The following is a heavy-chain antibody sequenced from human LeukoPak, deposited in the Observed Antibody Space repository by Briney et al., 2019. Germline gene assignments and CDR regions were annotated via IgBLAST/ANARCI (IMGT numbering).Heavy chain of an antibody. V-gene: IGHV3-21*01. CDR3: ARVIDDYGLPFDS. CDR1: GFTFSSYS. J-gene: IGHJ4*02. Sequence: GGSLRLSCAASGFTFSSYSMHWVRQAPGKGLEWVSSISCSSSYKYYADSVKGRLTISRDNAKNSLYLKMNSLRAEDTAVYYCARVIDDYGLPFDSWGQGTLVTVSS. D-gene: IGHD4-17*01. CDR2: ISCSSSYK.